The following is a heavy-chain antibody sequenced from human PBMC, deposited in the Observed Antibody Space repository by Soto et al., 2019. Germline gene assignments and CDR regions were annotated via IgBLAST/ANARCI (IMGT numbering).Heavy chain of an antibody. CDR1: GFTFSSYG. D-gene: IGHD3-22*01. CDR3: AKAISDYYALSDY. V-gene: IGHV3-23*01. J-gene: IGHJ4*02. Sequence: PGGSLRLSCAASGFTFSSYGMHWVRQAPGKGLEWVSVISDRDGSTYFADSVKGRFTISRDDSKSTLYLQMNGLRGDDTAIYYCAKAISDYYALSDYWGQGTPVTVSS. CDR2: ISDRDGST.